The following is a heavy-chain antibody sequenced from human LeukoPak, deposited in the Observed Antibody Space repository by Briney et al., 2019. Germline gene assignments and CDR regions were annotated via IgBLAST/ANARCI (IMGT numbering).Heavy chain of an antibody. J-gene: IGHJ6*02. CDR2: TSSDLNVK. D-gene: IGHD4-17*01. V-gene: IGHV3-30-3*01. Sequence: PGGSLRLSCAASGFTLRNYVIHWVRQAPGKGLEWVAVTSSDLNVKLYADSVKGRFTISRDNSKNTLYMQMNNLRAEDTAVYYCAREPYGDYGYYYYGMDVWGQGTTVTVSS. CDR1: GFTLRNYV. CDR3: AREPYGDYGYYYYGMDV.